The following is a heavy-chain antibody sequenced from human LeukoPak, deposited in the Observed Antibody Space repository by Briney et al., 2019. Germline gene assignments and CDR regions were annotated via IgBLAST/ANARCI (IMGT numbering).Heavy chain of an antibody. Sequence: PGGSLRLSCAASGFPFSTYSMHWVRQAPGKGLEWVAVISSDGSSENYADSVEGRFTISRDNSKNTLYLQMNTLRAEDTAVYYCAREKYCTSTDCLHGRFYFNYWGQGTLVTVPS. CDR2: ISSDGSSE. CDR3: AREKYCTSTDCLHGRFYFNY. D-gene: IGHD2-2*01. J-gene: IGHJ4*02. CDR1: GFPFSTYS. V-gene: IGHV3-30*04.